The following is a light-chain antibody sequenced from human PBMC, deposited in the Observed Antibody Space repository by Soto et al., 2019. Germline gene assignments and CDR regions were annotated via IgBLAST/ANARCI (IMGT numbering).Light chain of an antibody. CDR2: KAS. J-gene: IGKJ1*01. Sequence: DIQMTQSPSTLSASVGDRVTITCRASQSISSWLAWYHQKPGKAPKLLIYKASSLESGVPSRFSCSGSGTEFTITISSLQPDDLGSYYCQQYNSFPTFGQGIKVEIK. V-gene: IGKV1-5*03. CDR1: QSISSW. CDR3: QQYNSFPT.